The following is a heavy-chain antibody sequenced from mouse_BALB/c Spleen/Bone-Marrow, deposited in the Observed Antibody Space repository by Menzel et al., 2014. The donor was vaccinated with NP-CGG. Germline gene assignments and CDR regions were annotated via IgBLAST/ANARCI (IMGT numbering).Heavy chain of an antibody. CDR3: AREGDPGAWFAY. D-gene: IGHD3-3*01. CDR1: GYTFTDYY. CDR2: IYPGSGNT. J-gene: IGHJ3*01. Sequence: QVQLQQPGAELARPGASVKLSCKASGYTFTDYYINWVKQRTGQGLEWIGEIYPGSGNTYYSEKFKGKATLTADKSSSTAYMQLSSLTSEDSAVYFCAREGDPGAWFAYWGQGTLVTVSA. V-gene: IGHV1-77*01.